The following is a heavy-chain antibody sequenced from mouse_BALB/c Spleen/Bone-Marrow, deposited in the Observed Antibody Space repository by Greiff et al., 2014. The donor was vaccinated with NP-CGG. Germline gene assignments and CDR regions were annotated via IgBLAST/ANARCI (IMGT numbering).Heavy chain of an antibody. CDR3: ARDGYGAMDY. D-gene: IGHD2-2*01. CDR2: INPSSGYT. V-gene: IGHV1-4*02. CDR1: GYTFTSYT. J-gene: IGHJ4*01. Sequence: QVQLQQSAAELARPGASVKMSCKASGYTFTSYTMHWVKQRPGQGLEWSGYINPSSGYTEYNQKFKDKTTLTADKSSSTAYMQLSSLTSEDSAVYYCARDGYGAMDYWGQGTSVTVSS.